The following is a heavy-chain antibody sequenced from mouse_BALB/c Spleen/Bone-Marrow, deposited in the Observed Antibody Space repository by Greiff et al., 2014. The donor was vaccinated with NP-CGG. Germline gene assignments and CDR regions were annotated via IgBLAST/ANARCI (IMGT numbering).Heavy chain of an antibody. CDR3: ARHGYGNYVAMDY. CDR1: GYSLTGYT. J-gene: IGHJ4*01. V-gene: IGHV1-18*01. CDR2: INPYDGGT. Sequence: VQLQQSGPELVKPGASMKISCKASGYSLTGYTMNWVKQSHGKNLEWIGLINPYDGGTSYNQKFKGKATLTVDKSSSTAYMELLSLTSEDSAVYYCARHGYGNYVAMDYWGQGTSVTVSS. D-gene: IGHD2-10*02.